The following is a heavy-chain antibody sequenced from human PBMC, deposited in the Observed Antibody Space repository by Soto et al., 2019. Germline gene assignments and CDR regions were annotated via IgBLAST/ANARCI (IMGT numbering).Heavy chain of an antibody. CDR3: ARVPYCSSTSCSTPRFDY. CDR1: GGSISSGGYY. J-gene: IGHJ4*02. D-gene: IGHD2-2*01. CDR2: IYYSGST. V-gene: IGHV4-31*03. Sequence: QVQLQESGPGLVKPSQTLSLTCTVSGGSISSGGYYWSWIRQHPGKGLEWIGYIYYSGSTYYNPSLKSRVTISVDTSKNQFSLKLSSVTAADTAAYYCARVPYCSSTSCSTPRFDYWGQGTLVTVSS.